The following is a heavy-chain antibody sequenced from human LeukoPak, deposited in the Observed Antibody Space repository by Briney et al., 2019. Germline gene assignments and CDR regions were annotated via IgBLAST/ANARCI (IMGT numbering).Heavy chain of an antibody. CDR1: XGSISSYC. CDR3: AVSETSRVEY. J-gene: IGHJ4*02. V-gene: IGHV4-4*07. Sequence: PSETLSLTCTVSXGSISSYCWSWIRQPAGKGLEWIRRIFTSGSTNYNPSLKSRVTMSVDTPKNHFSLKVNSVTAADTAVYYCAVSETSRVEYWGQGTLVTVSS. CDR2: IFTSGST.